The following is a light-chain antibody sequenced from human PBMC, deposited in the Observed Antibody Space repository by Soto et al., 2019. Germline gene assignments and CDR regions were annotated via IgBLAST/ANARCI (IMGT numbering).Light chain of an antibody. CDR2: EVS. CDR1: SSDVGGYND. J-gene: IGLJ1*01. Sequence: QSALTQPPSASGSPGQAVTISCTGTSSDVGGYNDVSWYQQHPGKAPKLMIYEVSKRPSGVPDRFSGSKSGNTASLTVSGLQAEDEADYYCSSYAGSNNFPYVLGTGTKLTVL. CDR3: SSYAGSNNFPYV. V-gene: IGLV2-8*01.